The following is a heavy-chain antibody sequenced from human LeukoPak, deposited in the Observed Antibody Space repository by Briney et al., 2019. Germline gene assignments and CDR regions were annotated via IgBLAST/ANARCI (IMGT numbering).Heavy chain of an antibody. Sequence: SETLSLTCTVSGYSISSGYYWGWIRQPPGKGLEWIGSIYHSGSTYYNPSLKSRVTISVDTSKNQFSLKLSSVTAADTAVYYCARGIAAAGTQTYYFDYWGQGTLVTVSS. CDR2: IYHSGST. CDR3: ARGIAAAGTQTYYFDY. D-gene: IGHD6-13*01. J-gene: IGHJ4*02. V-gene: IGHV4-38-2*02. CDR1: GYSISSGYY.